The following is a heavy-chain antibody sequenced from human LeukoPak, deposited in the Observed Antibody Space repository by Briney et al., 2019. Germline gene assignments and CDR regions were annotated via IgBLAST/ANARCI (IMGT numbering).Heavy chain of an antibody. D-gene: IGHD1-1*01. J-gene: IGHJ5*02. CDR2: IRQDGSDK. V-gene: IGHV3-7*01. CDR3: ARMGGSNWNREVNWFNP. Sequence: GGSLRLSCAASGFTFSDYWMSWVRQAPGKGLEWVANIRQDGSDKYYVDSVKGRFIISRDNAQNSLYLQMGSLGADDTAVYYCARMGGSNWNREVNWFNPWGQGTLVTVSS. CDR1: GFTFSDYW.